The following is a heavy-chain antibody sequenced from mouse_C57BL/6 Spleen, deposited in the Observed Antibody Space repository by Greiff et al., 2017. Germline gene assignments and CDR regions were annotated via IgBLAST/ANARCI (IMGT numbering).Heavy chain of an antibody. Sequence: VQLQQSGTVLARPGASVKMSCKTSGYTFTSYWMHWVKQRPGQGLEWIGAIYPGNSDTSYNQKFKGKAKLTAVTSASTAYMELGSLTNEDSAVYYCTGAYGYDGYAMDYWGQGTSVTVSS. J-gene: IGHJ4*01. D-gene: IGHD2-2*01. CDR1: GYTFTSYW. CDR3: TGAYGYDGYAMDY. CDR2: IYPGNSDT. V-gene: IGHV1-5*01.